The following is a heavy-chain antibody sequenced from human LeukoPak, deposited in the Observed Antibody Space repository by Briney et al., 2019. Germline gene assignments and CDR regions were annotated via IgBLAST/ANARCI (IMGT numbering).Heavy chain of an antibody. CDR1: GYTFTGYY. D-gene: IGHD5-24*01. V-gene: IGHV1-2*02. Sequence: ASVEVSCKASGYTFTGYYMHWVRQAPGQGLEWMGWINPNSGGTNYAQKFQGRVTMTRDTSISTAYMELSRLRSDDTAVYYCARSFGRDGYNHFDYWGQGTLITVSS. J-gene: IGHJ4*02. CDR2: INPNSGGT. CDR3: ARSFGRDGYNHFDY.